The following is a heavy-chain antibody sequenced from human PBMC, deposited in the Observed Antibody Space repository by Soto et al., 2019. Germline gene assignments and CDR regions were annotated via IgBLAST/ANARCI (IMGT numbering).Heavy chain of an antibody. V-gene: IGHV1-69*02. CDR1: GGTFSSYT. D-gene: IGHD3-16*02. CDR3: ARYPGNASSNSSGGSYPGWFDL. CDR2: IIPILGIA. J-gene: IGHJ5*02. Sequence: QVQLVQSGAEVNNPGSSVKVSCKASGGTFSSYTISWVRQAPGQGLELMRTIIPILGIANYAQKFQGRVTLTADKSTSTSYMELSRQTTEDTTVTSRARYPGNASSNSSGGSYPGWFDLWGHGTLVTVSS.